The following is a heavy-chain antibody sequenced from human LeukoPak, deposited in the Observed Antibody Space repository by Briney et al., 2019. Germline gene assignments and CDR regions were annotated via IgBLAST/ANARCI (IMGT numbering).Heavy chain of an antibody. D-gene: IGHD5-18*01. V-gene: IGHV1-18*01. Sequence: ASVKVSCKASGYTFTSYGISWVRQAPGQGLEWMGWISAYNGNTNYAQKLQGGVTMTTDTSTSTAYMELRSLRSDDTAVYYCARDQFVGYSYGFPFDYWGQGTLVTVSS. CDR2: ISAYNGNT. J-gene: IGHJ4*02. CDR3: ARDQFVGYSYGFPFDY. CDR1: GYTFTSYG.